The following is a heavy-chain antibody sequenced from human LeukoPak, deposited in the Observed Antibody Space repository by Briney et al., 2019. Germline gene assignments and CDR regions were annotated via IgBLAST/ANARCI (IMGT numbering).Heavy chain of an antibody. V-gene: IGHV4-39*07. J-gene: IGHJ5*02. CDR2: IYYSGST. CDR1: GGSISSSSYY. D-gene: IGHD6-19*01. Sequence: SETLSLTCTVSGGSISSSSYYWGWIRQPPGKGLEWIGSIYYSGSTYYNPSLKSRVTISVDTSKNQFSLKLSSVTAADTAVYYCARGVAVAGKTWFDPWGQGTLVTVSS. CDR3: ARGVAVAGKTWFDP.